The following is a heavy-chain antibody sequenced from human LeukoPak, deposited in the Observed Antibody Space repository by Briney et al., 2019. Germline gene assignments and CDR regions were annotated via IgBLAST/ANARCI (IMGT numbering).Heavy chain of an antibody. V-gene: IGHV3-23*01. CDR3: AKDSGANYYDSSGYPDFDY. Sequence: GGSLRLSCAASGFTFTSYSMNWVRQAPGKGLEWVSTISGGGGSTYYADSVKGRFTISRDNSKNTLYLQMNSLRAEDTAVYYCAKDSGANYYDSSGYPDFDYWGQGTLVTVSS. CDR1: GFTFTSYS. J-gene: IGHJ4*02. CDR2: ISGGGGST. D-gene: IGHD3-22*01.